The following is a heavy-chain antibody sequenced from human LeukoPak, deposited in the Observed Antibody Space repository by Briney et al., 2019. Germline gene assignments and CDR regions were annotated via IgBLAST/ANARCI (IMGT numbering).Heavy chain of an antibody. CDR2: IHPNSGGT. J-gene: IGHJ6*02. Sequence: ASVKVSCKASGYTFTGYYMHWVRQAPGQGLEWMGWIHPNSGGTNYAQKFQGWVTMTTDTSTSTAYMELRSLRSDDTAVYYCARAGPYSSGWYALPYYYGMDVWGQGTTVTVSS. V-gene: IGHV1-2*04. CDR1: GYTFTGYY. D-gene: IGHD6-19*01. CDR3: ARAGPYSSGWYALPYYYGMDV.